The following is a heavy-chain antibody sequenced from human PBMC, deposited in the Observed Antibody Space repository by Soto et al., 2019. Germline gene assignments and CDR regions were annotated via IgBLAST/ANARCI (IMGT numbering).Heavy chain of an antibody. CDR3: AKELQRGMDV. V-gene: IGHV1-2*02. CDR2: VHPNSGGT. D-gene: IGHD4-4*01. CDR1: GYTFSVYH. Sequence: ASVKVSCKASGYTFSVYHIHWVRQAPGQGLEWMGWVHPNSGGTNYAQSFEGRVTMTRDTSINTAYMELSRLTSDDTAVYYCAKELQRGMDVWGQGTTVTVSS. J-gene: IGHJ6*02.